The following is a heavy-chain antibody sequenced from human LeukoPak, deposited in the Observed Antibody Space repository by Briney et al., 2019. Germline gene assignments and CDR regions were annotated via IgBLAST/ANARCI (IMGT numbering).Heavy chain of an antibody. D-gene: IGHD3-10*01. CDR2: IYHSGST. V-gene: IGHV4-4*02. J-gene: IGHJ4*02. CDR1: GGSISSSNW. Sequence: SETLSFTCAVSGGSISSSNWWSRVRQPPGMGLEWIGEIYHSGSTNYSPSLKSRVTISVDKSKNQFSLKLSSVTAADTAVYYCARNPMIYYGSGSYYNEGGYWGQGTLVTVSS. CDR3: ARNPMIYYGSGSYYNEGGY.